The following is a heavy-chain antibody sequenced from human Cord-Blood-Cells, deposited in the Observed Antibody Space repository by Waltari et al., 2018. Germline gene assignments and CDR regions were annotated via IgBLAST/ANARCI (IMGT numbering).Heavy chain of an antibody. J-gene: IGHJ6*02. V-gene: IGHV3-30-3*01. Sequence: PGRSLRLSCAASGFTFSSYAMHWVRQAPGKGLEWVAVISYDGSNKYYADSVKGRFTISRDNSKNTLYLQMNSLRAEDTAVYYCARDQTGMDVWGQGTTVTVSS. CDR3: ARDQTGMDV. CDR1: GFTFSSYA. CDR2: ISYDGSNK.